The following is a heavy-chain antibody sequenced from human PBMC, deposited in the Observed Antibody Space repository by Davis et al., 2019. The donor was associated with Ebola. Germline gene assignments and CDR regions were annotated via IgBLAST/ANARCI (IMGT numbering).Heavy chain of an antibody. CDR3: ARAYGSGSYSDY. Sequence: ASVKVSCKASGYTFTSYAMHWVRQAPGQGLEWMGWISAYNGNTNYAQKLQGRVTMTTDTSTSTAYMELRSLRSDDTAVYYCARAYGSGSYSDYWGQGTLVTVSS. CDR1: GYTFTSYA. D-gene: IGHD3-10*01. CDR2: ISAYNGNT. J-gene: IGHJ4*02. V-gene: IGHV1-18*01.